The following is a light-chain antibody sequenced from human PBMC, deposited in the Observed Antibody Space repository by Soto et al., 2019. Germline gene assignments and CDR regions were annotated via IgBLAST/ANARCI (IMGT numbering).Light chain of an antibody. CDR1: SSDVGGYNY. CDR2: EVS. Sequence: QSALTQPASVSGSPGQSITISYTGSSSDVGGYNYVSWYQQHPGKAPKVMIYEVSNRPSGVSNRFSGSKSGNTASLTISGLQAEDEADYYCSSYASSNTLVFGGGTKLTVL. V-gene: IGLV2-14*01. CDR3: SSYASSNTLV. J-gene: IGLJ2*01.